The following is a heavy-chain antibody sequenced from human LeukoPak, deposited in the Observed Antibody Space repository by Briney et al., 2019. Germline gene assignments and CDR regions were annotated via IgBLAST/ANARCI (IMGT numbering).Heavy chain of an antibody. D-gene: IGHD3-22*01. CDR2: IFGSGGSP. CDR1: GFTFNSYA. V-gene: IGHV3-23*01. Sequence: PGGSLRLSCAASGFTFNSYAMYWVRQAPGKGLEWISGIFGSGGSPHYADSVKGRFTISRDNSQEIVYLQLDSLRVEDTALYSSGRYPGWPVDYWGQGALVTVSS. CDR3: GRYPGWPVDY. J-gene: IGHJ4*02.